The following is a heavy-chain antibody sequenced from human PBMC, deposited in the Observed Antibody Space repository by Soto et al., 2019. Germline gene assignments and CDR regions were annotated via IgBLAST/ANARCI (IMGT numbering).Heavy chain of an antibody. CDR3: ARDRLVTGTDYYFDY. D-gene: IGHD1-20*01. CDR1: GFTFSSYA. V-gene: IGHV3-30-3*01. J-gene: IGHJ4*02. CDR2: ISYDGSNK. Sequence: GGSLRLSCAASGFTFSSYAMHWVRQAPGKGLEWVAVISYDGSNKYYADSVKGRFTISRDNSKNTLYLQMNSLRAEDTAVYYCARDRLVTGTDYYFDYWGQGTLVTVSS.